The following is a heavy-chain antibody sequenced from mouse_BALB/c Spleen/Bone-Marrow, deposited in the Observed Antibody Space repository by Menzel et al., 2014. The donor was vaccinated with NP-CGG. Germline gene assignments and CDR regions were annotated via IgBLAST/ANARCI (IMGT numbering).Heavy chain of an antibody. CDR2: INPDSSTI. J-gene: IGHJ3*01. CDR1: GFDFSSYW. V-gene: IGHV4-1*02. CDR3: ARLHYYGYGAY. D-gene: IGHD1-2*01. Sequence: EVKVIESGGGLVQPGGSLKLSCAASGFDFSSYWMNWVRQAPGKGLEWIGEINPDSSTINYTPSLKDKFIISRDNAKNTLYLQMSKVRSEDTALYYCARLHYYGYGAYWGQGTLVTVSA.